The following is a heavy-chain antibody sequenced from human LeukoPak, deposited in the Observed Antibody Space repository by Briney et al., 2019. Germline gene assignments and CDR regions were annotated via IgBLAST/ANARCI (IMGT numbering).Heavy chain of an antibody. J-gene: IGHJ3*02. CDR3: ARGGPSWWYGFDT. CDR2: VYYTGST. Sequence: PSETLSLTCTVSGGSVSRVSLYWAWIRQSPGKGLEWIGYVYYTGSTNYYPSLESRVSISIDTSKNQFSLKLNSVTAADTAVYYCARGGPSWWYGFDTWGQGTMVTVSS. V-gene: IGHV4-61*01. CDR1: GGSVSRVSLY. D-gene: IGHD2-15*01.